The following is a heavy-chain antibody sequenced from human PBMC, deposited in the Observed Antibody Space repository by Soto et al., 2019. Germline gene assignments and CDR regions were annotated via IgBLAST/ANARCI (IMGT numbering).Heavy chain of an antibody. J-gene: IGHJ4*02. CDR3: ARQKDRIAVALDY. D-gene: IGHD6-19*01. V-gene: IGHV3-48*03. CDR2: IGRSGSSI. CDR1: GFTFNSYE. Sequence: SLRLSCAASGFTFNSYEMNWVRQAPGKGLEWVSSIGRSGSSILYADSVKGRFTISRDNAKNSLYLQMNSLRAEDTAVYYCARQKDRIAVALDYWGQGTLVTVSS.